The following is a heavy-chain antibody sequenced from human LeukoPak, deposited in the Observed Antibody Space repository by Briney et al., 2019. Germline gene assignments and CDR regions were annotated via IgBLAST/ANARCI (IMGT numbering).Heavy chain of an antibody. CDR2: LYYSGST. CDR1: GGSISSSSYY. D-gene: IGHD3-22*01. V-gene: IGHV4-39*07. Sequence: PSETLSLTCTVSGGSISSSSYYWGWIRQPPGEGLEWIGSLYYSGSTYYNPSLKSRVTISVDTSKNQFSLKLSSVTAADTAVYYCARDPPYDSSGYYYVRDYWGQGTLVTVSS. CDR3: ARDPPYDSSGYYYVRDY. J-gene: IGHJ4*02.